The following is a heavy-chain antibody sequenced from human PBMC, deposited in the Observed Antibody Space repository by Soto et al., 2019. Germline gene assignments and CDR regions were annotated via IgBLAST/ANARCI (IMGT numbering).Heavy chain of an antibody. CDR2: MNPESGNT. V-gene: IGHV1-8*01. J-gene: IGHJ5*02. Sequence: QVQLVQSGAEVKKPGASVKVSCKASGYTFINYDMNWVRQATGQGLEWVGWMNPESGNTGYAQNFQGRATMTGNTSMSSVYMELSSLTSEDTAVYYCARRRGSNGWFDLWGQGTLVTVSS. CDR3: ARRRGSNGWFDL. D-gene: IGHD2-8*01. CDR1: GYTFINYD.